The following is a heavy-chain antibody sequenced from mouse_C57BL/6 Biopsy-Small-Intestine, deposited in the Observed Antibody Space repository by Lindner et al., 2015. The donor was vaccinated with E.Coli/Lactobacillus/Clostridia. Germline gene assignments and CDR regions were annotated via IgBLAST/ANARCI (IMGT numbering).Heavy chain of an antibody. CDR2: IYPRSGNI. D-gene: IGHD4-1*01. J-gene: IGHJ2*01. Sequence: VQLQESGAELARPGASVKLSCKASGYTFTSYGISWVKQRTGQGLEWIGEIYPRSGNIYYNEKFKGKATLTADKSSSTAYMELRSLTSEDSAVYFCARRTGYYFDYWGQGTTLTVSS. CDR3: ARRTGYYFDY. V-gene: IGHV1-81*01. CDR1: GYTFTSYG.